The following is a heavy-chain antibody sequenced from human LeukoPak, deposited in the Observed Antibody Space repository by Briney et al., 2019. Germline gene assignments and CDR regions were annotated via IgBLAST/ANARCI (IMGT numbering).Heavy chain of an antibody. D-gene: IGHD2-15*01. V-gene: IGHV4-39*07. CDR3: ARVFCSGGSCYHSRGWFDP. CDR2: INHSGST. J-gene: IGHJ5*02. CDR1: GGSISKSSYY. Sequence: SETLSLTCTVSGGSISKSSYYWGWIRQPPGKGLEWIGEINHSGSTNYNPSLKSRVTISVDTSKNQFSLKLTSVTAADTAVYYCARVFCSGGSCYHSRGWFDPWGQGTLVTVSS.